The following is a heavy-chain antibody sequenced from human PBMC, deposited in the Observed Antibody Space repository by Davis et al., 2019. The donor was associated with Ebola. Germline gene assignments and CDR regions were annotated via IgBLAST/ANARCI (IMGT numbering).Heavy chain of an antibody. CDR2: IWYDGSNK. CDR3: ARVFTSIAARGYFDY. Sequence: GESLKISCAASGFTFSSYGMHWVRQAPGKGLEWVAVIWYDGSNKYYADSVKGRFTISRDNSKNTLYLQMNSLRAEDTAVYYCARVFTSIAARGYFDYWGQGTLVTVSS. V-gene: IGHV3-33*01. D-gene: IGHD6-6*01. CDR1: GFTFSSYG. J-gene: IGHJ4*02.